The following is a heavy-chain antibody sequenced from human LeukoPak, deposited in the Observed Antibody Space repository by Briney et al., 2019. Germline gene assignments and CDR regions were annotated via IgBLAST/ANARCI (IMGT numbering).Heavy chain of an antibody. J-gene: IGHJ4*02. CDR2: IYYSGST. Sequence: SETLSLTCTVSGGSISSYYWSWIRQPPGKGLEWIGYIYYSGSTNYNPSLKSRVTISVDTSKNQFSLKLSSVTAADTAVYYCAKLEGAAAGVYYFDYWGQGTLVTVSS. CDR3: AKLEGAAAGVYYFDY. V-gene: IGHV4-59*01. CDR1: GGSISSYY. D-gene: IGHD6-13*01.